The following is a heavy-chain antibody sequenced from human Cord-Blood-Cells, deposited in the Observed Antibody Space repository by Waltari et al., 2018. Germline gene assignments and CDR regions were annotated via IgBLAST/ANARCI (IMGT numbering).Heavy chain of an antibody. J-gene: IGHJ3*02. D-gene: IGHD3-16*01. CDR2: IYYSGST. Sequence: QLQLQESVPGLVKPSETLSLTCTLSGGSISSSRYYWGWIRQPPGKGLEWIGSIYYSGSTYYNPSLKSRVTISVDTSKNQFSLKLSSVTAADTAVYYCARMGDYAFDIWGQGTMVTVSS. CDR3: ARMGDYAFDI. CDR1: GGSISSSRYY. V-gene: IGHV4-39*01.